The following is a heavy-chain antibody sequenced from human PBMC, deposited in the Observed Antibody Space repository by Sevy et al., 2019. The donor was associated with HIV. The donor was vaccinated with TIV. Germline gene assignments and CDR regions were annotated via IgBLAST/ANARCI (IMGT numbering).Heavy chain of an antibody. CDR2: ISGSGGLT. D-gene: IGHD1-7*01. CDR3: AKPNRNFTTDWFDT. J-gene: IGHJ5*02. Sequence: GGSLRLSCTVTEFTSRAFAMSWVRQTPEKGLEWVSSISGSGGLTHYADSVKGRFTISRDKSQGTVYLQMNSLAVDDTAVYYCAKPNRNFTTDWFDTWGQGTLVTVSS. CDR1: EFTSRAFA. V-gene: IGHV3-23*01.